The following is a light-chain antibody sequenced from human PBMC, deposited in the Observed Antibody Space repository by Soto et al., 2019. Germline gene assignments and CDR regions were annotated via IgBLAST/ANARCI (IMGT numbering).Light chain of an antibody. Sequence: DIQMTQSRSSLSASVGDTVTITCRASQGIIDYLAWYQQRPGKAPTLLIYAASTLHTGVPSRFSGSGAGTDFTLTFRSLQPEDVATYYCQKYDTAPQTFGPGTKVEIK. CDR3: QKYDTAPQT. CDR1: QGIIDY. J-gene: IGKJ1*01. V-gene: IGKV1-27*01. CDR2: AAS.